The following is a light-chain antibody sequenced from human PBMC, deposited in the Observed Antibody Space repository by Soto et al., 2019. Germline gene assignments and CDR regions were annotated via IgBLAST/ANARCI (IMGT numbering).Light chain of an antibody. Sequence: QSVLTQPASLSGSPGQSITISCTGTSDVGGYDHVSWYQQHPGKAPKLLIYEVRDRPSEVSDRFSGSKSANTASLTISGLQAEDEADYYCSSYTGSTTLVFGTGTKVTVL. CDR2: EVR. V-gene: IGLV2-14*01. J-gene: IGLJ1*01. CDR3: SSYTGSTTLV. CDR1: SDVGGYDH.